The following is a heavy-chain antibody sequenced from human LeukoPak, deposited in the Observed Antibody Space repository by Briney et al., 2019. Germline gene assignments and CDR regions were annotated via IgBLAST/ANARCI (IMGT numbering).Heavy chain of an antibody. D-gene: IGHD2-15*01. CDR2: INPNSGGT. CDR3: ARDSSYCSGGSCYPRDY. J-gene: IGHJ4*02. CDR1: EHPFTPYY. V-gene: IGHV1-2*02. Sequence: ASVKVSGTASEHPFTPYYMIGVRQAPGQGREWMGWINPNSGGTNYAQKFQGRVTMTRDTSISTAYMELSRLRSDDTAVYYCARDSSYCSGGSCYPRDYWGQGTLVTVSS.